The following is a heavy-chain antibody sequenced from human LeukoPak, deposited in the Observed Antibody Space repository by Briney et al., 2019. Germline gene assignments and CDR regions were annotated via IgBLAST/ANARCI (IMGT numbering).Heavy chain of an antibody. V-gene: IGHV3-21*01. Sequence: PGGSLRLSCAASGFTFSSYSMNWVRQAPGKGLEWVSSISSSSSYIYYADSVKGRFTTSRDNAKNTLYLQMNSLRAEDTAVYYCARDLAAAADFDYWGQGTLVTVSS. CDR2: ISSSSSYI. CDR1: GFTFSSYS. D-gene: IGHD6-13*01. CDR3: ARDLAAAADFDY. J-gene: IGHJ4*02.